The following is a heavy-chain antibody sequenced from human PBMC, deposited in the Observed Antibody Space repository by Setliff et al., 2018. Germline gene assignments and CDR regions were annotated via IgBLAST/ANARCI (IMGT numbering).Heavy chain of an antibody. D-gene: IGHD3-22*01. CDR3: ARAWYDNSGYYYEKYYYFMDV. V-gene: IGHV1-2*02. CDR2: INPNSGDT. CDR1: GNTFTGYY. Sequence: ASVKVSCKASGNTFTGYYIHWLRQAPGQGLEWMGCINPNSGDTTFAQKFQGRVTITRDTSNSTDYMDLSRLTSDDTAVYYCARAWYDNSGYYYEKYYYFMDVWGKGTTVTVSS. J-gene: IGHJ6*03.